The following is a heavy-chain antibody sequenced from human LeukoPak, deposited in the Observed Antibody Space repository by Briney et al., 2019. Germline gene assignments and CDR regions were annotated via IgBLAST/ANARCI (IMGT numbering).Heavy chain of an antibody. Sequence: GGSLRLSCAASGFTVSSNYMSWVRQAPGKGLEYVSGITSDGGSTYYADSVKGRFTISRDNSKNTLYLQMSSLRTEDTAVYSCVKTYGYCSATGCYVFDYWGQGTLVTVSS. CDR3: VKTYGYCSATGCYVFDY. D-gene: IGHD2-2*01. CDR1: GFTVSSNY. J-gene: IGHJ4*02. CDR2: ITSDGGST. V-gene: IGHV3-64D*09.